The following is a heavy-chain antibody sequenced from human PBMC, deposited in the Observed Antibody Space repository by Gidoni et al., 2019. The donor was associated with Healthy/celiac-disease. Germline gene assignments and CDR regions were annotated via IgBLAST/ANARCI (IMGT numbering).Heavy chain of an antibody. CDR3: ARGRYSSSGHYCQH. J-gene: IGHJ1*01. D-gene: IGHD6-13*01. CDR1: GGSISSRTYY. V-gene: IGHV4-39*01. CDR2: IYYSAST. Sequence: QLQLQESGPGLVMPSATLSLTCTVSGGSISSRTYYWGWIRQPPGQGLEWIGSIYYSASTYYSPPLKSRVTISVDTSKNQFSLKLSSVTAADTAVYYCARGRYSSSGHYCQHWGQGTLVTVSS.